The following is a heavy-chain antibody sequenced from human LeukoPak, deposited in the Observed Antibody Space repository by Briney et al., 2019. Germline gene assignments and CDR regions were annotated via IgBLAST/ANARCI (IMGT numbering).Heavy chain of an antibody. CDR3: ARAPGAALD. V-gene: IGHV4-34*01. Sequence: SETLSLTCAVYGGSFSGHYWSWIRQPPGKGLEWIGEINHRGSTNYNPSLKSRVTVSLDTSKNQFSLKLSSVTAADTAVYYCARAPGAALDWGQGTLVTVSS. CDR1: GGSFSGHY. CDR2: INHRGST. J-gene: IGHJ4*02. D-gene: IGHD2-15*01.